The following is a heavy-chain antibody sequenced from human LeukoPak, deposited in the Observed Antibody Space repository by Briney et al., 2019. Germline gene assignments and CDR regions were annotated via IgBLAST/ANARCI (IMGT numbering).Heavy chain of an antibody. CDR1: GFTFSSYW. CDR3: ARDGGPSGDYLDY. D-gene: IGHD3-16*01. V-gene: IGHV3-7*01. CDR2: IKQDGSEK. Sequence: GSLRLSCAASGFTFSSYWMIWVRQAPGKGLEWVANIKQDGSEKYYVDSVKGLFTISRDNAWSSLFLQMNSLRAEDTAVYYCARDGGPSGDYLDYWGQGTLVTVSS. J-gene: IGHJ4*02.